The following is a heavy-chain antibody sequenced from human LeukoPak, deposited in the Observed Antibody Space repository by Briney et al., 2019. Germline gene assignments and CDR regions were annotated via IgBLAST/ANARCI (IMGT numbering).Heavy chain of an antibody. CDR1: GGTFSSYA. CDR3: ARGKVDTAAQFDY. J-gene: IGHJ4*02. D-gene: IGHD5-18*01. Sequence: SVKVSCKASGGTFSSYAISWVRQAPVQGLEWMGRIIPIFGIANYAQKFQGRVTITADKSTSTAYMELSSLRSEDTAVYYCARGKVDTAAQFDYWGQGTLVTVSS. V-gene: IGHV1-69*04. CDR2: IIPIFGIA.